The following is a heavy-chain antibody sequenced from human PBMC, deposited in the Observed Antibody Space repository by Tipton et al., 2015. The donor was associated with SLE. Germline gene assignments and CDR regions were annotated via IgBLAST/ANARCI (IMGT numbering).Heavy chain of an antibody. J-gene: IGHJ3*02. CDR3: ARVLLVDLGNDAFDI. V-gene: IGHV4-4*07. CDR2: IYVIGST. D-gene: IGHD2-15*01. Sequence: TLSLTCTVSGGSITSYYWSWIRQPAGKGLEWIGRIYVIGSTYYNPSLKSRVTISVDTSKNQFSLKLSSVTAADTALYYCARVLLVDLGNDAFDIWGQGTMVTVSS. CDR1: GGSITSYY.